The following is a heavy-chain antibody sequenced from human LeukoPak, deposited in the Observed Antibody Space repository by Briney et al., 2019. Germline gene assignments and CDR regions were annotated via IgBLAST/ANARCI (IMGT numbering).Heavy chain of an antibody. CDR1: GGSISSYY. Sequence: SETLSLTCTVSGGSISSYYWSWIRQPPGKGLEWIGYIYYSGSTNYNPSLKSRVTISVDTSKNQFSLKLSSVTAADTAVYYCARVGGGQPIYYYYMDVWGKGTTVTVSS. CDR2: IYYSGST. D-gene: IGHD3-10*01. J-gene: IGHJ6*03. V-gene: IGHV4-59*12. CDR3: ARVGGGQPIYYYYMDV.